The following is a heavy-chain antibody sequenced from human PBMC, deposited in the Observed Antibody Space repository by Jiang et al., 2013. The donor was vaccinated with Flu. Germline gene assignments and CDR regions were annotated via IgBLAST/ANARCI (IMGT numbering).Heavy chain of an antibody. Sequence: GSGLVKPSETLSLTCGVVGGSLTGYYWSWIRQAPGRGLEWIGEINHRGSYNYNPSLKSRVTISRDSSKNQFSLKLTSVTAADTATYYCARGGHILLVNAAPFDIWGQGAMVTVSS. V-gene: IGHV4-34*01. CDR2: INHRGSY. CDR1: GGSLTGYY. J-gene: IGHJ3*02. D-gene: IGHD2-8*02. CDR3: ARGGHILLVNAAPFDI.